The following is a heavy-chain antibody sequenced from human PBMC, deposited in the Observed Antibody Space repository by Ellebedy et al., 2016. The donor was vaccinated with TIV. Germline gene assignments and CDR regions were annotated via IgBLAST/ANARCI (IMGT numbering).Heavy chain of an antibody. Sequence: GGSLRLXXAASGVTVSNNYMSWVRQAPGKGLEWVSVMYSGGGTFYVDSVKGRFTISRDNSKNTVYLQMNSLRVEDTAVYYCARDANSGGGQTWGWGQGTLVTVSS. V-gene: IGHV3-53*01. D-gene: IGHD4-23*01. J-gene: IGHJ4*02. CDR3: ARDANSGGGQTWG. CDR1: GVTVSNNY. CDR2: MYSGGGT.